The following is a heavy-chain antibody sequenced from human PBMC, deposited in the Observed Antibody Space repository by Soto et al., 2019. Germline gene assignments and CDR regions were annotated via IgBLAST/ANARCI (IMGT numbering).Heavy chain of an antibody. J-gene: IGHJ6*02. D-gene: IGHD2-15*01. CDR2: IYSGGST. CDR3: AREYCSGGSCYGMDV. CDR1: GFTVSSNY. V-gene: IGHV3-66*01. Sequence: GGSLRLSCAASGFTVSSNYMSWVRQAPGKGLEWVSVIYSGGSTYYADSVKGRFTISRDNSKNTLYLQMNSLRAEDTAVYYCAREYCSGGSCYGMDVWGQGTTVTVSS.